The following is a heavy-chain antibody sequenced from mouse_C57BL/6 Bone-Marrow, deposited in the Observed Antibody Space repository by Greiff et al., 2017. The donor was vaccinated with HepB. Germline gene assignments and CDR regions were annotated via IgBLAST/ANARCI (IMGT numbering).Heavy chain of an antibody. D-gene: IGHD2-1*01. Sequence: QVHVKQSGAELARPGASVKLSCKASGYTFTSYGISWVKQRTGQGLEWIGEIYPRSGNTYYNEKFKGKATLTADKSSSTAYMELRSLTSEDSAVYFCARVYYGNYERYWGQGTTLTVSS. CDR3: ARVYYGNYERY. CDR1: GYTFTSYG. CDR2: IYPRSGNT. V-gene: IGHV1-81*01. J-gene: IGHJ2*01.